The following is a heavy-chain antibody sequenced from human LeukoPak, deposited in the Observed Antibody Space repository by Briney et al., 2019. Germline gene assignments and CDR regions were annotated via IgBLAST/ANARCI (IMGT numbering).Heavy chain of an antibody. V-gene: IGHV1-3*01. CDR1: GYTFTSYA. CDR2: INAGNGNT. D-gene: IGHD6-19*01. Sequence: GGSLRLSCAASGYTFTSYAMHWVRQAPGQRLEWMGWINAGNGNTKYSQKFQGRVTITRDTSASTAYMELSSLRSEDTAVYYCARDPAVSSGWYATRTNWFDPWGQGTLVTVSS. J-gene: IGHJ5*02. CDR3: ARDPAVSSGWYATRTNWFDP.